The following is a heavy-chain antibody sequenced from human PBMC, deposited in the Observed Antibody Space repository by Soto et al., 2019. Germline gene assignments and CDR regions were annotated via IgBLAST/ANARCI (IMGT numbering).Heavy chain of an antibody. V-gene: IGHV4-39*07. Sequence: SETLSLTCNVSGVSISSSYHYWGWVRQAPGKGLEWVGEVYHNGNTNYNPSLKSRVTVSADTSKNQFSLRLTSVTAADTAVYFCASARWDFWGQGTLVTVSS. CDR3: ASARWDF. D-gene: IGHD6-13*01. J-gene: IGHJ4*02. CDR1: GVSISSSYHY. CDR2: VYHNGNT.